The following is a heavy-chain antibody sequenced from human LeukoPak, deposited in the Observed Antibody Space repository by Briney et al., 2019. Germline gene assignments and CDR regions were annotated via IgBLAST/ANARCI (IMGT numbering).Heavy chain of an antibody. Sequence: SETLSHTRRVSGGSIKTYYWTWIRQPPGKGLEGIGYIHYSGSTDSNPSLLGRVTISLDTSKSQFSLELRSVTAADTAVYYCVRDQSEFDSWGQGTVVTVSS. CDR1: GGSIKTYY. V-gene: IGHV4-59*01. CDR2: IHYSGST. J-gene: IGHJ4*02. CDR3: VRDQSEFDS.